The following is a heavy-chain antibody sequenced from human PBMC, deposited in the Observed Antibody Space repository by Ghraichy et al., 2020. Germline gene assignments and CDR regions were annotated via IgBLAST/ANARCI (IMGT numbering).Heavy chain of an antibody. Sequence: GGSLRLSCAASGFTVGNNYMRWVRQAPGKGLEWVSLIYSGGTTDYADSVKGRFTVSRDNSKNILYLQMNNLRAEDTAVYYCSRDGGSGWYKSWGQGTLVTVSS. CDR2: IYSGGTT. V-gene: IGHV3-66*01. CDR1: GFTVGNNY. J-gene: IGHJ5*02. D-gene: IGHD6-19*01. CDR3: SRDGGSGWYKS.